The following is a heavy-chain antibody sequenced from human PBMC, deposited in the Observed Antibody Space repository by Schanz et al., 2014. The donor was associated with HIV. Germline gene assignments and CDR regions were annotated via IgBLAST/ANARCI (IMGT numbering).Heavy chain of an antibody. J-gene: IGHJ6*02. CDR3: ARGARYGMDV. CDR1: GYSFTSYD. CDR2: INPKSGDT. Sequence: QVQLVQSGAEVQKPGASVKVSCKASGYSFTSYDINWVRQATGQGLEWIGWINPKSGDTNYAQKFQGRVTMTRDTSLSVVYMELSRLRSDDTAVYYCARGARYGMDVWGQGTTVTVSS. V-gene: IGHV1-2*02.